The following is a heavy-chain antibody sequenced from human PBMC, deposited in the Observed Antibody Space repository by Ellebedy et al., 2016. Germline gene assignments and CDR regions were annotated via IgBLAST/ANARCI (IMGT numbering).Heavy chain of an antibody. D-gene: IGHD6-13*01. Sequence: GGSLRLSCAASGFTFDDYAMHWVRQAPGKGLEWVSGISWNSGSIGYADSVKGRFTISRDNAKNSLYLQMNSLRAEDTALYYCAKEGAYTGSSSWYWLDYWGQGTLVTVSS. J-gene: IGHJ4*02. CDR1: GFTFDDYA. CDR2: ISWNSGSI. V-gene: IGHV3-9*01. CDR3: AKEGAYTGSSSWYWLDY.